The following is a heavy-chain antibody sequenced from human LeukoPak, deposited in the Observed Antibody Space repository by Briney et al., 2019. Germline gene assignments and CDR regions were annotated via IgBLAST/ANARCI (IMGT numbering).Heavy chain of an antibody. CDR2: IHYSGST. Sequence: PSETLSLTCTVSGASISSDDYYWGWIRQPPGKGLEWIGTIHYSGSTYYNPSLETRVTMSADTSNNQVSLRLSSVTAADTAVYFCARSYCTGGTCPRRWFHPWGQGTLVTVSS. J-gene: IGHJ5*02. V-gene: IGHV4-39*01. D-gene: IGHD2-15*01. CDR3: ARSYCTGGTCPRRWFHP. CDR1: GASISSDDYY.